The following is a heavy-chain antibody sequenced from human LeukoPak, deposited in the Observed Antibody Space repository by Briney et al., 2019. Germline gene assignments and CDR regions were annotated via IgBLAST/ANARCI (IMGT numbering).Heavy chain of an antibody. V-gene: IGHV3-7*03. CDR1: GFTFSSYW. Sequence: GGSLRLSCAASGFTFSSYWMSWVRQAPGKGLEWVANIKQDGSEKYYVDSVKGRFTISRDNSKNTLYLQMNSLRAEDTALYYCVKASSSSPQYNWFDAWGQGTLVTVSS. J-gene: IGHJ5*02. CDR3: VKASSSSPQYNWFDA. D-gene: IGHD6-6*01. CDR2: IKQDGSEK.